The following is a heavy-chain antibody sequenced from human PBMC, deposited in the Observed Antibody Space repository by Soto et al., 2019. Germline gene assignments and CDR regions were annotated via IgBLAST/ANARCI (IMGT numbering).Heavy chain of an antibody. CDR3: ARDRMAYCGGDCRSYYYGMDV. CDR2: ISAYNGNT. D-gene: IGHD2-21*02. J-gene: IGHJ6*02. Sequence: ASVKVSCKASGYTFTSYGIIWVRQAPGQGLEWMGWISAYNGNTNYAQKLQGRVTMTTDTSTSTAYMELRSLRSDDTAVYYCARDRMAYCGGDCRSYYYGMDVWGQGTTVTVSS. V-gene: IGHV1-18*01. CDR1: GYTFTSYG.